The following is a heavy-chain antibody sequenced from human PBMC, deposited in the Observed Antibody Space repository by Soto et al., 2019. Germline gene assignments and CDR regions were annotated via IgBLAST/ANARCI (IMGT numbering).Heavy chain of an antibody. CDR3: ARDSTPSDY. V-gene: IGHV1-18*01. CDR1: GYTFTSYS. J-gene: IGHJ4*02. D-gene: IGHD2-2*01. Sequence: QVKLVQSGAEVKKPGASVKVSCKASGYTFTSYSISWVLQAPGQGLEWMGWINPYNGNTKNAQKLQGRVTMTTDTSKSTAYRELRSLISDDTAVYYCARDSTPSDYWGQGTLVTVSS. CDR2: INPYNGNT.